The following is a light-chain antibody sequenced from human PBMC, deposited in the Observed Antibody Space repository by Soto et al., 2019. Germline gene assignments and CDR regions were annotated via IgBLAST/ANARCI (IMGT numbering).Light chain of an antibody. J-gene: IGKJ1*01. CDR3: QQYNNWPRT. Sequence: EIVLTQSPGTLSLSPGERATLSCRASQSVGSDYLAWYQQKPGQAPRILIFGASGRATGIPDRFSGSGSGTDFTLTISSLQSEDFAVYYCQQYNNWPRTFGQGTKVEIK. V-gene: IGKV3-20*01. CDR1: QSVGSDY. CDR2: GAS.